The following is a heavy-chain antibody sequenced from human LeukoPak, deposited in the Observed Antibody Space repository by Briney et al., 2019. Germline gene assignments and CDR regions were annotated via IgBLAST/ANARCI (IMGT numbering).Heavy chain of an antibody. D-gene: IGHD3-22*01. CDR2: MYTSGST. Sequence: PSETLSLTCTVSGGSISSYYWSWIRQPAGKGLEWIGRMYTSGSTNYNPSLKSRVTMSLDTSKNQLSLKLSSVTAADTAVYYCARDEYSRGRNWFDPWGQGTLVTVSS. CDR3: ARDEYSRGRNWFDP. CDR1: GGSISSYY. V-gene: IGHV4-4*07. J-gene: IGHJ5*02.